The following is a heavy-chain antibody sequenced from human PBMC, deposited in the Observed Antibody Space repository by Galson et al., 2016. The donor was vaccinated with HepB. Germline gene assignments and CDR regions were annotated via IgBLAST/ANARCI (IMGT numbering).Heavy chain of an antibody. CDR2: IHYSGST. V-gene: IGHV4-31*03. J-gene: IGHJ4*02. D-gene: IGHD1-14*01. Sequence: TLSLTCTVSGGSISSGGYYWSWIRQHPGKGLEWIGYIHYSGSTYYNPSLESRITISVDTSRNQFSLKLSSVTAADTAIYYCAKVNRVLADYWGQGTLVTVSS. CDR1: GGSISSGGYY. CDR3: AKVNRVLADY.